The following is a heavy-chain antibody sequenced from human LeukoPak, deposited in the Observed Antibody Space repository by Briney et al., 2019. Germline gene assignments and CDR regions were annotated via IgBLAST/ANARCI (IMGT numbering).Heavy chain of an antibody. J-gene: IGHJ4*02. CDR3: AKGGHLDY. CDR2: INEDGSEK. V-gene: IGHV3-7*01. CDR1: GFTLSRDS. Sequence: GGSLRLSCAASGFTLSRDSMNWVRQAPGKGLEWVANINEDGSEKWYVDSLKGRFTISRDNAKNSLYLQMNSQRAEDTAVYYCAKGGHLDYWGQGTLVTVSS.